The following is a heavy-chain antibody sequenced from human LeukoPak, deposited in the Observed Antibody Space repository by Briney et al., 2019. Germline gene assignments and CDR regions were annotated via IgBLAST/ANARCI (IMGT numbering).Heavy chain of an antibody. J-gene: IGHJ1*01. D-gene: IGHD1-26*01. CDR3: ARGAGSYYGYFQS. CDR1: GFTFSIYW. CDR2: ISSSYSTI. Sequence: GGSLRLSCAASGFTFSIYWMSWVRQAPGKGLEWVSYISSSYSTIFYADSVKGRFTISRDNAKNSLYLQMNSLRAEDTAVYFCARGAGSYYGYFQSWGQGTLVTVSS. V-gene: IGHV3-48*04.